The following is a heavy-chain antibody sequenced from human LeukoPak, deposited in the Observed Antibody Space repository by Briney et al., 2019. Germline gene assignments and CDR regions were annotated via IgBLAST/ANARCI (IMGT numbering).Heavy chain of an antibody. Sequence: SETLSLTCTVSGGSICSYYWSWIRQPPGKGLEWIGYIYYSGSTNYNPSLKSRVTISVDTSKNQFSLKLSSVTAADTAVYYCARKNYHDAFDIWGQGTMVTVSS. CDR3: ARKNYHDAFDI. V-gene: IGHV4-59*01. CDR1: GGSICSYY. D-gene: IGHD5-24*01. CDR2: IYYSGST. J-gene: IGHJ3*02.